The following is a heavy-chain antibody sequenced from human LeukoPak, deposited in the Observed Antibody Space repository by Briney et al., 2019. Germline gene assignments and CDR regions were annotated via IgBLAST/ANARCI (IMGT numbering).Heavy chain of an antibody. V-gene: IGHV1-2*02. Sequence: ASVKVSCKASGYTFTGYCMHWVRQAPGQGLEWMGCINPNSGGTNYAQKLQGRVTMTRDTSISTAYMELSRLRSDDTAVYYCARVPTMVRGVTTTNWFDPWGQGTLVTVSS. D-gene: IGHD3-10*01. CDR1: GYTFTGYC. CDR3: ARVPTMVRGVTTTNWFDP. J-gene: IGHJ5*02. CDR2: INPNSGGT.